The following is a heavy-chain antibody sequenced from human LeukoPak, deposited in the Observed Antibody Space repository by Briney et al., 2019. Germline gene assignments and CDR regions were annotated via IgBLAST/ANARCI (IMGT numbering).Heavy chain of an antibody. Sequence: SETLSLTCTVSGGSISSYYWSWIRQPPGKGLEWIGYIYYSGSTNYNPSLKSRVTISVDTSKNQFSLKLSSVTAADTAVYYCAREPTTYYDILTGFYSTGWFDPWGQGTLVTVSS. CDR3: AREPTTYYDILTGFYSTGWFDP. J-gene: IGHJ5*02. CDR2: IYYSGST. CDR1: GGSISSYY. V-gene: IGHV4-59*01. D-gene: IGHD3-9*01.